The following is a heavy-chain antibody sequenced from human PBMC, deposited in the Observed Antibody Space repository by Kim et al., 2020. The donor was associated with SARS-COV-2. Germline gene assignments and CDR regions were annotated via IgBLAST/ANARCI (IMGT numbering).Heavy chain of an antibody. Sequence: SVKGRFTISRDNSKNTLYLQMNGLRAEDTAVYYCAKVRGGYYGSGSYFDYWGQGTLVTVSS. D-gene: IGHD3-10*01. J-gene: IGHJ4*02. CDR3: AKVRGGYYGSGSYFDY. V-gene: IGHV3-23*01.